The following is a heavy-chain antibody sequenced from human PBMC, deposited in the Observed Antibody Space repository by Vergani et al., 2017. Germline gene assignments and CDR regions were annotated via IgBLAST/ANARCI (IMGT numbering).Heavy chain of an antibody. V-gene: IGHV3-33*08. CDR1: GFTFSDYY. Sequence: QVQLVESGGGLVKPGGSLRLSCAASGFTFSDYYMSWIRQAPGKGLEWVAVIWYDGSNKYYADSVKGRFTISRDNSKNTLYLQMNSLRAEDTAVYYCARRLRYSSSSGSSSRTTNYYYYYMDVWGKGTTVTVSS. J-gene: IGHJ6*03. CDR3: ARRLRYSSSSGSSSRTTNYYYYYMDV. CDR2: IWYDGSNK. D-gene: IGHD6-13*01.